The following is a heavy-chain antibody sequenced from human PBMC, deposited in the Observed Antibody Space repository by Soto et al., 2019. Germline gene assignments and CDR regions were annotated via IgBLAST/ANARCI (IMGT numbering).Heavy chain of an antibody. CDR1: GGSFSGYY. J-gene: IGHJ5*02. CDR3: ARWGRYSYGYYWFDP. D-gene: IGHD5-18*01. CDR2: INRSGST. V-gene: IGHV4-34*01. Sequence: KTSETLSLTCAVYGGSFSGYYWSWIRQPPGKGLEWIGEINRSGSTNYNPSLKSRVTISVDTSKNQFSLKLSSVTAADTAVYYCARWGRYSYGYYWFDPWGQGTLVTVSS.